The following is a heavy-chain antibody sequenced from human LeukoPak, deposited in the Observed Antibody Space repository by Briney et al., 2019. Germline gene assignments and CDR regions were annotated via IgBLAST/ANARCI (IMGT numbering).Heavy chain of an antibody. Sequence: GGSPRLSCAASGFTFTDAWMTWVRQAPGKGLEWVGRIKGKTDGGTTDYAAPVKGRFIISRDDSKNTVYLQMNSLEAEDTAVYYCTTGELNWGQGTLVTVSS. CDR1: GFTFTDAW. CDR3: TTGELN. CDR2: IKGKTDGGTT. J-gene: IGHJ4*02. D-gene: IGHD3-10*01. V-gene: IGHV3-15*01.